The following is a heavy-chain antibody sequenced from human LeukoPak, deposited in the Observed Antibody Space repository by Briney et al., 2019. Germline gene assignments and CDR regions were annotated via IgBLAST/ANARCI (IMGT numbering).Heavy chain of an antibody. V-gene: IGHV4-34*01. Sequence: SETMSLTCAVYGGSFSGYYWSWIRQPPGKGLDWIGEINHSGSTNYNPSLKSQVTISVDTSKNQVSLNLSSVTAADTAVYYCTRSRRHYITMIVVANNWFDPWGQGTLVTVTS. CDR2: INHSGST. D-gene: IGHD3-22*01. CDR1: GGSFSGYY. J-gene: IGHJ5*02. CDR3: TRSRRHYITMIVVANNWFDP.